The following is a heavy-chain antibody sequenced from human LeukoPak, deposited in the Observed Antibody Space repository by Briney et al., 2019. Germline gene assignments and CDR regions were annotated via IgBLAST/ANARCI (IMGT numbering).Heavy chain of an antibody. J-gene: IGHJ4*02. D-gene: IGHD3-10*01. CDR3: ARAYYYDSGSYYGHFDY. CDR1: KSTFVNTA. V-gene: IGHV3-23*01. CDR2: ISGSGDST. Sequence: QAGRSLRLSCAPSKSTFVNTAMSWVRQAPRKGLEWVSTISGSGDSTYYADSVKGRFTISRDNSKSTLYLQMNSLRAEDTALYYCARAYYYDSGSYYGHFDYWGRGTLVTVSS.